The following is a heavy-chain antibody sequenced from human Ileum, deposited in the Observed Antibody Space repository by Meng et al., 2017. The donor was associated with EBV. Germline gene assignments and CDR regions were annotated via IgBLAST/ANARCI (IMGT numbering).Heavy chain of an antibody. J-gene: IGHJ4*02. V-gene: IGHV4-39*01. CDR3: ARRGYSSGWYAYDY. D-gene: IGHD6-19*01. Sequence: LALQEPGPGLVQPSETLSLTCSVSVGSISSSDYYWGWIRQPPGKGLEWIGSLYFSGSTYSNPSLESRVTISVDTSNNQFSLKLSSVTAADTAVYYCARRGYSSGWYAYDYWGQGTLVTVSS. CDR1: VGSISSSDYY. CDR2: LYFSGST.